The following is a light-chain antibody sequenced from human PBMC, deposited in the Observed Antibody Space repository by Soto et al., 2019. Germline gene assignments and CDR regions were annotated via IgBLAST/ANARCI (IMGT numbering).Light chain of an antibody. J-gene: IGKJ5*01. Sequence: DIQMTQSPSSLSASVGDRVTITCRASQDISNDLSWFQQKPGKAPRSLIYGASSLHSGVPSKFSGTRSGTEFTLTISSLQPEDFVSYYCQQYNIYPITFGQGTRLEIK. CDR2: GAS. CDR3: QQYNIYPIT. V-gene: IGKV1-16*02. CDR1: QDISND.